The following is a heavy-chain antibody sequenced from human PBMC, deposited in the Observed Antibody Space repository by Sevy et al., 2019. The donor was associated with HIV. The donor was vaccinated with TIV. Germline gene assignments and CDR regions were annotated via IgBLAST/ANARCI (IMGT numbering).Heavy chain of an antibody. CDR3: ARESANWGSPYFDY. Sequence: SETLSLTCTVSGGSISNYFWSWIRQPPGKGLEWIGYIYYSGSTNYNPSLKSRVTILVDTSKNQFSLKLRSVTAADTAVYYCARESANWGSPYFDYWGQGTLVTVSS. J-gene: IGHJ4*02. CDR2: IYYSGST. CDR1: GGSISNYF. V-gene: IGHV4-59*01. D-gene: IGHD7-27*01.